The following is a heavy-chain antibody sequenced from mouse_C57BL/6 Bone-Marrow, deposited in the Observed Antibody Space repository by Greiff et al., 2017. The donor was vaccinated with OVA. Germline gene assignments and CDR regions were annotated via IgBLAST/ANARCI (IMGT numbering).Heavy chain of an antibody. CDR3: ASYYSVYYAMDY. J-gene: IGHJ4*01. CDR1: GYTFTSYW. Sequence: VQLQQPGAELVKPGASVKLSCKASGYTFTSYWMHWVKQRPGQGLEWIGMIHPNSGSTNYNEKFKSKATLTVDKSSSTAYMQLSSLTAEDSAVYCCASYYSVYYAMDYWGQGTSVTVSS. D-gene: IGHD2-12*01. CDR2: IHPNSGST. V-gene: IGHV1-64*01.